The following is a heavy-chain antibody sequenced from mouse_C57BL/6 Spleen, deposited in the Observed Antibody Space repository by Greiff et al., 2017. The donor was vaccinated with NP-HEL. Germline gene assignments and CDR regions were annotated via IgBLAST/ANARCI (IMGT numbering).Heavy chain of an antibody. V-gene: IGHV1-82*01. CDR2: IYPGDGDT. CDR3: ARGDDPDY. CDR1: GYAFSSSW. Sequence: QVQLQQSGPELVKPGASVKISCKASGYAFSSSWMNWVKQRPGKGLEWIGRIYPGDGDTNYNGKFKGKATLTADKSSSTAYMQLSSLTSEDSAVYFCARGDDPDYWGQGTTLTVSS. D-gene: IGHD2-3*01. J-gene: IGHJ2*01.